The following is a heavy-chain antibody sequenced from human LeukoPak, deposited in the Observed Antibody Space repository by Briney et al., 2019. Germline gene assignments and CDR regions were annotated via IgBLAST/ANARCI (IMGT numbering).Heavy chain of an antibody. Sequence: SVNVSCKASGYTFTSYYMHWVRQAPGQGLEWMGIITPSGGSTNYAQKFQGRVTMTRDTSTTTVYMELSSLRSEDTAVYYCARVEMATINGMDVWGQETRDTVSS. CDR3: ARVEMATINGMDV. CDR1: GYTFTSYY. V-gene: IGHV1-46*01. CDR2: ITPSGGST. D-gene: IGHD5-24*01. J-gene: IGHJ6*02.